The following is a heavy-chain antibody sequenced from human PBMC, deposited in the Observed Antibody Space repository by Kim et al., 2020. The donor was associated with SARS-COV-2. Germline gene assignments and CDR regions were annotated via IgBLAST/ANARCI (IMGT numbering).Heavy chain of an antibody. CDR1: GFTFSNAW. J-gene: IGHJ6*02. V-gene: IGHV3-15*01. CDR2: IKSKTEGGTT. CDR3: TTDQSPV. Sequence: GGSLRLSCAASGFTFSNAWMSWVRQAPGKGLEWDGRIKSKTEGGTTDYAAPVKGRFTISRDDSKNTLYLQMNSLKTEDTAVYYCTTDQSPVWGQGTTVTVSS.